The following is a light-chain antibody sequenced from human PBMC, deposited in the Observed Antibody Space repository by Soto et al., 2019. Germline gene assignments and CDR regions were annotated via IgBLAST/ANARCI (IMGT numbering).Light chain of an antibody. CDR2: SAS. CDR3: LQDYNYPIT. Sequence: AIPLTPYKSSLFASFGDRGPIHCRAIQGIRIDLGWYQQKPGKAPKLLIYSASSLQIGVPSRFSGSGSGTDFTFTISGLQPEDFGTYYCLQDYNYPITFGQGTLLAIK. V-gene: IGKV1-6*01. CDR1: QGIRID. J-gene: IGKJ5*01.